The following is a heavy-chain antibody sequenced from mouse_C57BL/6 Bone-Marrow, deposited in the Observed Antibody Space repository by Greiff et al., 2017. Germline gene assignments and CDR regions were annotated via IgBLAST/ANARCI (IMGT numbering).Heavy chain of an antibody. CDR3: ARKGIDSYYWYFDI. CDR2: IWSGGST. D-gene: IGHD2-12*01. V-gene: IGHV2-2*01. J-gene: IGHJ1*01. CDR1: GFSLTSYG. Sequence: QVQLKESGPGLVQPSQSLSITCTVSGFSLTSYGVHWVRQSPGKGLEWLGVIWSGGSTNYNAAFISRLSISKDNSKSQVFFKMNSMQADDTAKYYCARKGIDSYYWYFDIWGAGTAVTVSS.